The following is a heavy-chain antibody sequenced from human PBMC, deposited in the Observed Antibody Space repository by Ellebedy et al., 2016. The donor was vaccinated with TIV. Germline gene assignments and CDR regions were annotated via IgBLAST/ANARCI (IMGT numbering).Heavy chain of an antibody. V-gene: IGHV3-30*18. J-gene: IGHJ1*01. CDR3: AKEGGRDYDSSGYYEGEFQH. CDR1: GFTFSSYG. Sequence: GESLKISXAASGFTFSSYGMHWVRQAPGKGLEWVAVISYDGSNKYYADSVKGRFTISRDNSKNTLYLQMNSLRAEDTAVYYCAKEGGRDYDSSGYYEGEFQHWGQGTLVTVSS. CDR2: ISYDGSNK. D-gene: IGHD3-22*01.